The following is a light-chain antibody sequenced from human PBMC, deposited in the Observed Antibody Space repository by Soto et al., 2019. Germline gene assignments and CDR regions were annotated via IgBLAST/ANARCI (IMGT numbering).Light chain of an antibody. CDR3: QQYARHSSST. CDR1: QSISTW. J-gene: IGKJ2*01. CDR2: DAS. V-gene: IGKV1-5*01. Sequence: DIQMTQSPSTLSASVGDRVTLTCRASQSISTWLAWYQQKPGKAPNLLIYDASSLQSGVPSGFSGSGSGTEFTLTISSLQPDDFATYFCQQYARHSSSTFGQGTKLESK.